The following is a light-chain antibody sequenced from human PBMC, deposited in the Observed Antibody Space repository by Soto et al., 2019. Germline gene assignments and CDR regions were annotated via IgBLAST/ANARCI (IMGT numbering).Light chain of an antibody. V-gene: IGKV3-20*01. CDR2: DSS. Sequence: EIVWTQSPGTLSLSPGERATLSCRASQIICSYVAWYQQKPGQAPRVLIYDSSSRATGVPDRFSGSGSGTDFTLTISRLEPEDFEVYYCQQYVDSPETFGGGTKVEIK. CDR3: QQYVDSPET. J-gene: IGKJ4*01. CDR1: QIICSY.